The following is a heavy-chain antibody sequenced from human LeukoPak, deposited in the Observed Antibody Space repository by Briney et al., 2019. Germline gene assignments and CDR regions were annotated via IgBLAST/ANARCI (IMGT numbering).Heavy chain of an antibody. CDR3: ASVMVYAAYDAFDI. J-gene: IGHJ3*02. CDR1: GGSISSYY. CDR2: IYTSGTT. V-gene: IGHV4-4*07. D-gene: IGHD2-8*01. Sequence: SETLSLTCTVSGGSISSYYWSWIRQPAGKGLEWIGRIYTSGTTDYNPSLKSRVSMSVDTSRNQFSLNLNSVTAADTAVYYCASVMVYAAYDAFDIWGQGTMVTVSS.